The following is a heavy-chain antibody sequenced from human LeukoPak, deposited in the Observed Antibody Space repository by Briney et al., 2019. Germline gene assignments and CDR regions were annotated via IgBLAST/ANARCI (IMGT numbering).Heavy chain of an antibody. J-gene: IGHJ5*02. D-gene: IGHD3-10*01. Sequence: SETLSLTCSVSGGSISNWCWSWIRQPAGGRLEWIERIRFGGGTDYTPSLKSRVTMSADMSKNEIFLKLTSMTAADTAVYYCARETIASSGSQRYNWFDPWGQGTLVTVSS. CDR3: ARETIASSGSQRYNWFDP. CDR1: GGSISNWC. V-gene: IGHV4-4*07. CDR2: IRFGGGT.